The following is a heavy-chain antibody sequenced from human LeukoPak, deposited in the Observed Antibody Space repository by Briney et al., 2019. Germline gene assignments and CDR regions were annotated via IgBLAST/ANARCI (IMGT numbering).Heavy chain of an antibody. D-gene: IGHD3-10*01. CDR3: ARLTGEGNAFDI. CDR2: IYYSGST. Sequence: SETLSLTCTVSGGSISSSSYYWGWIRQPPGKGLEWIGSIYYSGSTYYNPSLKSRVTISVDTSKNQFSLKLSSVTAADTAVYYCARLTGEGNAFDIWGQGTMATVSS. J-gene: IGHJ3*02. CDR1: GGSISSSSYY. V-gene: IGHV4-39*01.